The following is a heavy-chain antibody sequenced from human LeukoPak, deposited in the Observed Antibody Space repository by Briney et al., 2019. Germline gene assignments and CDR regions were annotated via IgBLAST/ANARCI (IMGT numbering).Heavy chain of an antibody. Sequence: ASVEVSCKASGYTFTGYYMHWVRQAPGQGLEWMGWINPNSGGTNYAQKFQGRVTMTRDTSISTAYMELSRLRSDDTAVYYCARETGVAAAGDPWGQGTLVTVSS. CDR1: GYTFTGYY. CDR3: ARETGVAAAGDP. J-gene: IGHJ5*02. CDR2: INPNSGGT. D-gene: IGHD6-13*01. V-gene: IGHV1-2*02.